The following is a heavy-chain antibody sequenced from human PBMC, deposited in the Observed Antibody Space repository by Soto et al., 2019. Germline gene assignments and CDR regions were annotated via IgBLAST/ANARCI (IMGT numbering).Heavy chain of an antibody. CDR1: GGSISXXXXX. V-gene: IGHV4-31*01. J-gene: IGHJ5*02. CDR3: XXXXXXXXXXFDP. Sequence: QVQLQESGPGLVKPSQTLSLTCTVSGGSISXXXXXXXXIRQHPGKGLEWIGYIYYSGSTYYNPXXXXXXXXXXXXXXXXXXXXXXXXXXXXXXXXXXXXXXXXXXXXFDPXGQGTLVTVSS. CDR2: IYYSGST.